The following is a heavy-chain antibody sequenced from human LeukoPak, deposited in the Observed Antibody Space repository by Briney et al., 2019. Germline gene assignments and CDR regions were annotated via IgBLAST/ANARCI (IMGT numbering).Heavy chain of an antibody. CDR3: ARYYYDSSPDY. D-gene: IGHD3-22*01. J-gene: IGHJ4*02. CDR2: IYYSGST. V-gene: IGHV4-59*01. Sequence: PSETLSLTCTVSGGSISSYYWSWIRQPPGKGLEWIGYIYYSGSTNYNPSPKSRVTISVDTSKNQFSLKLSAVTAADTAVYYCARYYYDSSPDYWGQGTLVTVSP. CDR1: GGSISSYY.